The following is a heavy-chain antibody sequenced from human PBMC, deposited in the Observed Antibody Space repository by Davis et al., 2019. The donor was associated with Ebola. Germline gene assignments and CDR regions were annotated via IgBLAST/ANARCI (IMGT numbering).Heavy chain of an antibody. CDR2: IYHSGST. D-gene: IGHD5-24*01. CDR1: GGSISSSNS. J-gene: IGHJ2*01. CDR3: AGEGQWLQFDWYFDL. V-gene: IGHV4-4*02. Sequence: SETLSLTCAVSGGSISSSNSWSSVRQPPGTGQEWPGEIYHSGSTHYNPSLKSRVTISVDTSKNQFSLKLSSVTAADTAVYYGAGEGQWLQFDWYFDLWGRGTLVTVSS.